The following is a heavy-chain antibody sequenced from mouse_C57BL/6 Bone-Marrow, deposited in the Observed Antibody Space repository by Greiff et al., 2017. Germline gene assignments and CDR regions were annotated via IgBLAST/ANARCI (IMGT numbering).Heavy chain of an antibody. V-gene: IGHV1-74*01. CDR1: GYTFTSYW. CDR2: IHPSDSDT. D-gene: IGHD1-1*01. CDR3: AIHYGSSLYYYAMDY. J-gene: IGHJ4*01. Sequence: QVHVKQPGAELVKPGASVKVSCKASGYTFTSYWMHWVKQRPGQGLEWIGRIHPSDSDTNYNQKFKGKATLTVDKSSSTAYMQLSSLTSEDSAVYYCAIHYGSSLYYYAMDYWGQGTSVTVSS.